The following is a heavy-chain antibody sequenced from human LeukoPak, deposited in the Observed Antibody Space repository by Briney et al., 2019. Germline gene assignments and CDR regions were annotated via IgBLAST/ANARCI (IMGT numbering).Heavy chain of an antibody. Sequence: PSETLSLTCTVSGGSISSGSYYWSWIRQPAGKGLEWIGRIYTSGSTNYNPSLKSRVTISVDTSKNQFSLKLSSVTASDTAVYYCARGDRYYDRSGYWVDIWGQGTMVTVSS. J-gene: IGHJ3*02. D-gene: IGHD3-22*01. CDR2: IYTSGST. V-gene: IGHV4-61*02. CDR1: GGSISSGSYY. CDR3: ARGDRYYDRSGYWVDI.